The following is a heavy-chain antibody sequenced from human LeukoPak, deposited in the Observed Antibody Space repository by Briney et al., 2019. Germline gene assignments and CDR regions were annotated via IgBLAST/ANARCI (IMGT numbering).Heavy chain of an antibody. CDR3: SARIALAGPVDY. CDR1: VWSFRQSA. V-gene: IGHV3-23*01. CDR2: ISGSGGST. J-gene: IGHJ4*02. Sequence: GGSLRLSCTVSVWSFRQSARRWVGQAPGKGLEWVSAISGSGGSTYYADAVKGRFTISRDNSKNTLYPQMNSFRRQDTAVYYWSARIALAGPVDYWGQGTLVTVSS. D-gene: IGHD6-19*01.